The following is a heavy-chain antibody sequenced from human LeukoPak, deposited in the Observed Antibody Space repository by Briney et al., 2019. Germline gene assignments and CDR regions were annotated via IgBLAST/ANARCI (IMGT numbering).Heavy chain of an antibody. Sequence: GGSLRLPCAASGFTFSSYAMHWVRQAPGKGLEWVAVISYDGSNKYYADSVKGRFTISRDNSKNTLYLQMNSLRAEDTAVYYCARGGLWSGYPDAFGIWGQGTMVTVSS. CDR1: GFTFSSYA. D-gene: IGHD3-3*01. V-gene: IGHV3-30*04. J-gene: IGHJ3*02. CDR3: ARGGLWSGYPDAFGI. CDR2: ISYDGSNK.